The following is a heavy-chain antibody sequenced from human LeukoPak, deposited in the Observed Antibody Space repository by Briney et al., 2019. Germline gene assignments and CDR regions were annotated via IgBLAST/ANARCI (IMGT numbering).Heavy chain of an antibody. CDR1: GGSISNYY. Sequence: SETLSLTCTVSGGSISNYYWSWIRQPPGKGLEWIGYIYYSGSTNYNPSLKSRVTISIDTSKNQFSLKLSSVTAADTAVYYCARYSYCGGDCYDAFDIWGQGAMVTVSS. V-gene: IGHV4-59*01. CDR2: IYYSGST. J-gene: IGHJ3*02. CDR3: ARYSYCGGDCYDAFDI. D-gene: IGHD2-21*02.